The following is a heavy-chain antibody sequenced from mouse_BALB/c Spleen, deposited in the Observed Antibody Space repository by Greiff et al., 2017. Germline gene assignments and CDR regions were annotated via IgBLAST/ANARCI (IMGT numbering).Heavy chain of an antibody. CDR3: ARDSGSYAMDY. J-gene: IGHJ4*01. CDR2: IRNKANGYTT. V-gene: IGHV7-3*02. Sequence: EVQVVESGGGLVQPGGSLRLSCATSGFTFTDYYMSWVRQPPGKALEWLGFIRNKANGYTTEYSASVKGRFTISRDNSQSILYLQMNTLRAEDSATYYCARDSGSYAMDYWGQGTSVTVSS. D-gene: IGHD4-1*01. CDR1: GFTFTDYY.